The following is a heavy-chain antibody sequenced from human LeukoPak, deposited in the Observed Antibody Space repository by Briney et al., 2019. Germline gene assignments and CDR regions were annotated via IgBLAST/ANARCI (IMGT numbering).Heavy chain of an antibody. D-gene: IGHD3-22*01. CDR1: GFTLDDYA. Sequence: GGSLRLSCAASGFTLDDYAMHWVRQAPGKGLEWVSGISWNSVNIGYADSVKGRLTISRDNAKNSLYLQMNRLRAEDMALYYCAKGTMIVVAVGDYFDYWGQGTLVTVSS. CDR2: ISWNSVNI. J-gene: IGHJ4*02. V-gene: IGHV3-9*03. CDR3: AKGTMIVVAVGDYFDY.